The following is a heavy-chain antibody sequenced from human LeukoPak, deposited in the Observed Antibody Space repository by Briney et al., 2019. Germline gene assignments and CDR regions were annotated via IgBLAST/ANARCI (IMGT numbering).Heavy chain of an antibody. V-gene: IGHV3-30*03. CDR3: AREAGTSGAFDI. J-gene: IGHJ3*02. D-gene: IGHD2-2*01. CDR1: GFTFSSYG. Sequence: GGSLRLSCAASGFTFSSYGMHWVRQAPGKGLEWVAVISYDGSNKYYADSVKGRFTISRDNSKNTLYLQMDSLRAEDTAVYYCAREAGTSGAFDIWGQGTMVTVSS. CDR2: ISYDGSNK.